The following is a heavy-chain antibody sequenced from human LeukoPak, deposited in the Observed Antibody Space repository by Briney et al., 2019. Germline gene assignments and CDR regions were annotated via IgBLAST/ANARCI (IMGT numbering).Heavy chain of an antibody. Sequence: ASVKVSCTASGYTFTAHHLHWVRRAPGQGLEWMGWVHPSSGDTNYAQKFQGRVTMTRDTSASTAYMELNTLRFDDTAVYYCTCGRGFNYDYWGQGTLVTVSS. CDR3: TCGRGFNYDY. D-gene: IGHD6-25*01. V-gene: IGHV1-2*02. J-gene: IGHJ4*02. CDR1: GYTFTAHH. CDR2: VHPSSGDT.